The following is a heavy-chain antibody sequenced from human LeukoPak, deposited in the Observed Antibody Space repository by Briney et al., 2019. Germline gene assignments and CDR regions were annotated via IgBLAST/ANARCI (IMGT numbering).Heavy chain of an antibody. D-gene: IGHD6-19*01. Sequence: GGSLRLSCAASGFTFSRHGMNWVRQAPGKGLEWVSGISPNGVITYYADSVKGRFTISRDNAKNSLYLQMNSLRAEDTALYYCARDTPVAGALDYWGQGTLVTVSS. CDR3: ARDTPVAGALDY. CDR2: ISPNGVIT. V-gene: IGHV3-23*01. CDR1: GFTFSRHG. J-gene: IGHJ4*02.